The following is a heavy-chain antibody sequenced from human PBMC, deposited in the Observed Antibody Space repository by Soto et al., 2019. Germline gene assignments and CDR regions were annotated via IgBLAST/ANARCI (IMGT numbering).Heavy chain of an antibody. J-gene: IGHJ4*02. D-gene: IGHD6-6*01. CDR3: ASTYSSSSSAPSDY. V-gene: IGHV1-69*13. Sequence: VKVSCKASGGTFSSYAISWVRQAPGQGLEWMGGIIPIFGTANYAQKFQGRVTITADGSTSTAYMELSSLRSEDTAVYYCASTYSSSSSAPSDYWGQGTLVTVSS. CDR2: IIPIFGTA. CDR1: GGTFSSYA.